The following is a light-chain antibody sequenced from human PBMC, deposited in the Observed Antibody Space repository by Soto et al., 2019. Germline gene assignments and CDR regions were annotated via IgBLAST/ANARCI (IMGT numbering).Light chain of an antibody. CDR3: QHRSSWPRMYT. V-gene: IGKV3-11*01. J-gene: IGKJ2*01. Sequence: EIVLTQSPATLSLSPGERATLSCRASQSVSSYLAWYQQKPGQAPRLLIYDASNRATGIPARFSGSGSGTDFTLTISSLEPEDFAIYYCQHRSSWPRMYTFGQGTKVDIK. CDR2: DAS. CDR1: QSVSSY.